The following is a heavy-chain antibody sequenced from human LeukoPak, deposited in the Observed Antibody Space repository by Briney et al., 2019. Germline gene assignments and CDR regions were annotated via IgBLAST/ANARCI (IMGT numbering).Heavy chain of an antibody. CDR3: GRAVSQNGVDV. Sequence: ASVKVSCKASGYTFTSYAMHWVRQAPGQRLEWMGWINAGNGNTKYSQKFQGRVTITRDTSASTAYMELSSLRSEDTAVYYCGRAVSQNGVDVWGQGTMVTVSS. V-gene: IGHV1-3*01. J-gene: IGHJ6*02. CDR1: GYTFTSYA. CDR2: INAGNGNT.